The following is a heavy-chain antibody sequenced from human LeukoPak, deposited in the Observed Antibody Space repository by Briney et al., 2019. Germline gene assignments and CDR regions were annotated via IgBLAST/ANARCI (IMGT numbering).Heavy chain of an antibody. J-gene: IGHJ6*03. CDR3: LTRSLVTVSGNYYMDV. CDR1: GFTFSSYA. D-gene: IGHD1-26*01. CDR2: ISGSGGST. V-gene: IGHV3-23*01. Sequence: GSLRLSCAASGFTFSSYAMSWVRQAPGKGLEWVSAISGSGGSTYYADSVKGRFTISRDNSKNTLYLQMNSLRAEDTAVYYCLTRSLVTVSGNYYMDVWGKGTTVSVSS.